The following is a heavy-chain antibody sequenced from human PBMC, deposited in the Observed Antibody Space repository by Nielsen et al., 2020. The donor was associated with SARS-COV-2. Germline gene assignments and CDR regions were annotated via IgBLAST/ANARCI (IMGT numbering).Heavy chain of an antibody. CDR2: ISSSSSYI. CDR1: GFTFSSYS. V-gene: IGHV3-21*01. J-gene: IGHJ4*02. D-gene: IGHD6-13*01. Sequence: GESLKISCAASGFTFSSYSMNWVRQAPGKGLEWVSSISSSSSYIYYADSVKGRFTISRDNAKNSLYLQMNSLRAEDTAVYYCARLGTAAGLDYWGQGILVTVSS. CDR3: ARLGTAAGLDY.